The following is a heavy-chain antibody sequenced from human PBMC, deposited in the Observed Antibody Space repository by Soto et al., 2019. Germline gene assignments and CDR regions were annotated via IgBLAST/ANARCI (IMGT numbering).Heavy chain of an antibody. CDR3: ASQQNNIQLFDY. V-gene: IGHV4-34*01. J-gene: IGHJ4*02. CDR2: INHSGST. CDR1: GGSFSSFY. Sequence: SETLSLTCAVYGGSFSSFYWSWIRQPPGKGLEWIGEINHSGSTNYNPSLKSRVTISVDTSKNQFSLKLSSVTAADTAVYYCASQQNNIQLFDYWGQGTLVTVSS. D-gene: IGHD5-18*01.